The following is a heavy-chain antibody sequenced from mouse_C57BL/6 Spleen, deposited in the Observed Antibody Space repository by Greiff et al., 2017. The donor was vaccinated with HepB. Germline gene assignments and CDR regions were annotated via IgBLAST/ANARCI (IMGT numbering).Heavy chain of an antibody. J-gene: IGHJ4*01. V-gene: IGHV1-55*01. CDR3: ARDVYSNYVFFYAMDY. Sequence: QVQLQQPGAELVKPGASVKMSCKASGYTFTSYWITWVKQRPGQGLEWIGDIYPGSGSTNYNEKFKSKATLTVDTSSSTAYMQLSSLTSEDSAVYYCARDVYSNYVFFYAMDYWGQGTSVTVSS. CDR2: IYPGSGST. CDR1: GYTFTSYW. D-gene: IGHD2-5*01.